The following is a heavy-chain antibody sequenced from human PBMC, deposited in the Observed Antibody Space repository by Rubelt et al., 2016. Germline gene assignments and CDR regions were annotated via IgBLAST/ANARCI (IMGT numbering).Heavy chain of an antibody. Sequence: GGGLVQPGGSLRLSCAASGFYFSVYTMNWVRQAPGKGLEWVSNIDGSGDTTFYADSVKGRFTISRDNSKNTLYLQMNTLRAEDTAFYYCAKGPQGSGTYPDYWGQGTLVTVSS. CDR1: GFYFSVYT. D-gene: IGHD3-10*01. V-gene: IGHV3-23*01. CDR3: AKGPQGSGTYPDY. J-gene: IGHJ4*02. CDR2: IDGSGDTT.